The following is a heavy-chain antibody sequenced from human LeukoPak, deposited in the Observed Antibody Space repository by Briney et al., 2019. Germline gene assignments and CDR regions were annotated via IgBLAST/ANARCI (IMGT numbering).Heavy chain of an antibody. CDR3: ARERASSSFPFDY. CDR2: INHSGST. D-gene: IGHD6-6*01. CDR1: GGSFSGYY. J-gene: IGHJ4*02. V-gene: IGHV4-34*01. Sequence: SETLSLTCAVYGGSFSGYYWSWIRQPPGKGLEWIGEINHSGSTNYNPSLKSRVTISVDTSKNQFSLKLSSVIAADTAVYYCARERASSSFPFDYWGQGTLVTVSS.